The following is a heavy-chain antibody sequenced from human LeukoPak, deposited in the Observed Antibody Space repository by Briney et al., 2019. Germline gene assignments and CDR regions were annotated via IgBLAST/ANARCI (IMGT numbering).Heavy chain of an antibody. V-gene: IGHV3-9*01. Sequence: GGSLRLSCAASGFTFDDYAMHWVRQAPGKGLEWVSGTSWNSGSIGYADSVKGRFTISRDNAKNSLYLQMNSLRAEDTALYYCAKDAARYCSSTSCQGYYYYMDVWGKGTTVTVSS. J-gene: IGHJ6*03. CDR1: GFTFDDYA. CDR3: AKDAARYCSSTSCQGYYYYMDV. CDR2: TSWNSGSI. D-gene: IGHD2-2*01.